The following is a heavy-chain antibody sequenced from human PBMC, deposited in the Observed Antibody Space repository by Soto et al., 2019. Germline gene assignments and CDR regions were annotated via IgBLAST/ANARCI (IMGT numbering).Heavy chain of an antibody. J-gene: IGHJ5*02. CDR3: ARDNVASTNYFWFDP. D-gene: IGHD1-7*01. V-gene: IGHV3-33*01. CDR1: GFTFSSYG. Sequence: QVQLVESGGGVFQPGRSLRLSCAASGFTFSSYGMHWVRLTPGKGLEWVALVWNDGTNPYYADSVQGRFTISRDNSKNTLYLQMNRLSAEDTAVYYCARDNVASTNYFWFDPRGQGTLVTVSS. CDR2: VWNDGTNP.